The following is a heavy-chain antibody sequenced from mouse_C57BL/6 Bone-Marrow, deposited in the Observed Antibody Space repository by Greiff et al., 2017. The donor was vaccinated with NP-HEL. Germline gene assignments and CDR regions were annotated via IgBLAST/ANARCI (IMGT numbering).Heavy chain of an antibody. J-gene: IGHJ4*01. Sequence: VQLQQSGAELVKPGASVKLSCKASGYTFTSYWMHWVKQRPGQGLEWIGMIHPNSGSTNYNEKFKSKATLTVDKSSSTAYMQLSSLTSEDSAVYYCARSFYDGGYYYAMDYWGQGTSVTVSS. CDR2: IHPNSGST. D-gene: IGHD2-12*01. CDR1: GYTFTSYW. V-gene: IGHV1-64*01. CDR3: ARSFYDGGYYYAMDY.